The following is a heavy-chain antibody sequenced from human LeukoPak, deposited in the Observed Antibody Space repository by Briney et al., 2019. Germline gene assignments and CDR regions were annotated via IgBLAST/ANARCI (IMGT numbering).Heavy chain of an antibody. J-gene: IGHJ5*02. D-gene: IGHD2-2*01. Sequence: LVKVSCKASGGTFSSYTISWVRQAPGQGLEWMGRIIPILGIANYAQKFQGRVTITADKSTSTAYMELSSLRSEDTAVYYCARQVVPACFDPWGQGTLVTVSS. V-gene: IGHV1-69*02. CDR3: ARQVVPACFDP. CDR2: IIPILGIA. CDR1: GGTFSSYT.